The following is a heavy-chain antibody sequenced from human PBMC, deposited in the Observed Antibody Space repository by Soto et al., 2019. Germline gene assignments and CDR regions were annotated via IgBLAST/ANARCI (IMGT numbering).Heavy chain of an antibody. V-gene: IGHV4-4*07. CDR2: IYTGGST. D-gene: IGHD2-15*01. J-gene: IGHJ4*02. CDR1: GGSISNYY. CDR3: ARASVGPPGGGSWIMPFDY. Sequence: KPSETLSLTCTVSGGSISNYYWSWIRQPAGKGLEWIGRIYTGGSTNYNPSLKSRVTMSTDTSKNQFSLRLTSVTAADTAVYYCARASVGPPGGGSWIMPFDYWGQGALVTVSS.